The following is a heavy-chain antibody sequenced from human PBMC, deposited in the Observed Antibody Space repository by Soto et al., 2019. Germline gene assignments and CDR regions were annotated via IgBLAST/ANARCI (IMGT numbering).Heavy chain of an antibody. V-gene: IGHV1-69*13. CDR2: IIPIFGTA. CDR3: ARHDGISGSEHDAFDI. D-gene: IGHD5-12*01. Sequence: ASVKVSCKASGGTFSSYAISWVRQAPGQGLEWMGGIIPIFGTANYAQKFQGRVTITADESTSTAYMELSSLRSEDTAVYYCARHDGISGSEHDAFDIWGQGTMVTVSS. J-gene: IGHJ3*02. CDR1: GGTFSSYA.